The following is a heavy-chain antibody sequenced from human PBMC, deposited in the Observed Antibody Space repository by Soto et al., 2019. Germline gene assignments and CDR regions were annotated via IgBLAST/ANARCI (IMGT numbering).Heavy chain of an antibody. J-gene: IGHJ4*02. CDR1: GGSFSSGHYY. CDR2: LYYSGST. D-gene: IGHD4-17*01. Sequence: QVQLQESGPGLVKPSQTLSLTCTVSGGSFSSGHYYWSWIRPHPEKGLEWIGYLYYSGSTYYNPSLKSRVTISVDTSKNQFTLKLSAVTAADTAVYYCARDSSCDYGDSYFDYWGQGTLVTVSS. V-gene: IGHV4-31*03. CDR3: ARDSSCDYGDSYFDY.